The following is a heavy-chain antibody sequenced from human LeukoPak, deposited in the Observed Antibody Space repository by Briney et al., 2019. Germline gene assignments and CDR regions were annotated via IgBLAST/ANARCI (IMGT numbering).Heavy chain of an antibody. CDR1: GFNFFNTG. Sequence: GGSLRLSCAISGFNFFNTGMGWVRQAPGKGLEWVAAIGGGASDTKYADSVMSRFTISRDIFRNTLYLQMNSLSAEDTAVYYCAKIGFPTTVLTPGTVWWGQGTLVTVSS. V-gene: IGHV3-23*01. CDR2: IGGGASDT. CDR3: AKIGFPTTVLTPGTVW. J-gene: IGHJ4*02. D-gene: IGHD4-23*01.